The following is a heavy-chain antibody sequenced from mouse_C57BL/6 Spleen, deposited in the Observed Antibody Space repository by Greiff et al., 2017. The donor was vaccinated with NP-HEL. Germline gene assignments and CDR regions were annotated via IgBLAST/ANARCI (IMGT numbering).Heavy chain of an antibody. Sequence: VHLVESGAELVRPGASVTLSCKASGYTFTDYEMHWVKQTPVHGLEWIGAIDPETGGTAYNQKFKGKAILTADKSSSTAYMELRSLTSEDSAVYYCTKYYVSPCYWGQGTTLTVSS. CDR3: TKYYVSPCY. V-gene: IGHV1-15*01. D-gene: IGHD1-1*01. CDR2: IDPETGGT. CDR1: GYTFTDYE. J-gene: IGHJ2*01.